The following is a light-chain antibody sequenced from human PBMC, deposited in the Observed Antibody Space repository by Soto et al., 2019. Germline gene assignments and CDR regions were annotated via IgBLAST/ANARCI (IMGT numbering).Light chain of an antibody. CDR2: DAS. Sequence: EVVLTQSPATLSLSPGERATHSCRASQSVGSDLAWYQHKPGQPPRLLIYDASNRATGIPARFSGSGSGTDFTLTISSLEPEDFAVYYCQQRSNWPPTRTFGQGTKVEIK. CDR3: QQRSNWPPTRT. CDR1: QSVGSD. J-gene: IGKJ1*01. V-gene: IGKV3-11*01.